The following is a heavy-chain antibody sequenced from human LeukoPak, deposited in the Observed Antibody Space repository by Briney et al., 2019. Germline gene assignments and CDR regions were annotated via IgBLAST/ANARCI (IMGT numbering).Heavy chain of an antibody. D-gene: IGHD6-19*01. CDR2: IYHSGST. V-gene: IGHV4-38-2*01. J-gene: IGHJ4*02. Sequence: SETLSLTCAVSGYSISSGYYWGWNRQPPGKGLEWIGSIYHSGSTYYNPSLKSRVTISVDTSKNQFSLKLSSVTAADTAVYYCARQSGYSSGWPFDYWGQGTLVTVSS. CDR1: GYSISSGYY. CDR3: ARQSGYSSGWPFDY.